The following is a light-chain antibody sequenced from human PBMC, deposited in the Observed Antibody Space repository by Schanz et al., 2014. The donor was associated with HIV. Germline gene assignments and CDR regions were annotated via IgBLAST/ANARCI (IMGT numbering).Light chain of an antibody. V-gene: IGKV3-15*01. CDR1: QSVRYN. J-gene: IGKJ1*01. CDR3: QQYGTSPRT. Sequence: EIVMTQSPATLSVSPGERATLSCRASQSVRYNLAWYQQKPGQAPRLLIYDAFTRVTGIPARFSGSGSGTDFTLTISRLEPEDFAVYYCQQYGTSPRTFGQGTKVE. CDR2: DAF.